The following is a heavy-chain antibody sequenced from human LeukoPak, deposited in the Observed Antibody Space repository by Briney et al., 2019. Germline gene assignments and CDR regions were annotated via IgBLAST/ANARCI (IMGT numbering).Heavy chain of an antibody. Sequence: GGSLRLSCAASGFSVSNNYMSWVRQAPGEGLEWVSLIYSGGDKHYAASVKGRFTISRDNSKNTLYLQMDSLRVEDTAVYYCGGYSSLDHWGQGTLVTVSS. CDR2: IYSGGDK. D-gene: IGHD3-22*01. CDR3: GGYSSLDH. J-gene: IGHJ4*02. V-gene: IGHV3-53*01. CDR1: GFSVSNNY.